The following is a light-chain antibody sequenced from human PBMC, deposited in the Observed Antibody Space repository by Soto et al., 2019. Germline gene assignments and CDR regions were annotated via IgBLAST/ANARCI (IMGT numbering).Light chain of an antibody. CDR3: VSFSSGSTFV. CDR2: EVS. Sequence: QSALTQPASVSGSPGQSITISCTGTSSDVGKYDYVSWYQQHPDKAPKLMIFEVSQRPSGISNRFSGSKSDNTASLTISGLRPEDEADYYCVSFSSGSTFVFGGGTKLTVL. J-gene: IGLJ2*01. V-gene: IGLV2-14*01. CDR1: SSDVGKYDY.